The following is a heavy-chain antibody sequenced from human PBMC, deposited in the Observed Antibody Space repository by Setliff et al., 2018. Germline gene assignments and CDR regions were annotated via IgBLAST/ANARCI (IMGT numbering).Heavy chain of an antibody. CDR1: GYAFGSSG. CDR3: ARDRKEIVVKPPAASLDY. CDR2: TSAYNGYI. Sequence: ASLKVSCKASGYAFGSSGISWVRQAPGQGLEWMGWTSAYNGYIVYAQKFQGRVTMTTDTSTTTAYMEVRSLRSDDTAVYYCARDRKEIVVKPPAASLDYWGQGTQVTVSS. J-gene: IGHJ4*02. V-gene: IGHV1-18*01. D-gene: IGHD2-2*01.